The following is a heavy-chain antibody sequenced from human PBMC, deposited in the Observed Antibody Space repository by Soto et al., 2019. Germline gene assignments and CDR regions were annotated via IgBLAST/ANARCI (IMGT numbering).Heavy chain of an antibody. CDR2: ISGSGSST. V-gene: IGHV3-23*01. CDR3: GRDGSDGNWFDP. Sequence: HPGGSLRLSCAASGFTFSSYAMSWVRQAPGKGLEWVSAISGSGSSTYYADSVKGRFTISRDNSKNTLYLQMNSLRAEDTAVYYCGRDGSDGNWFDPWGQGTLVTVSS. D-gene: IGHD3-10*01. CDR1: GFTFSSYA. J-gene: IGHJ5*02.